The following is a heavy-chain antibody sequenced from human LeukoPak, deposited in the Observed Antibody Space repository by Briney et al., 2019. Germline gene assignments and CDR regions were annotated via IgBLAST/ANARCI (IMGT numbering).Heavy chain of an antibody. J-gene: IGHJ4*02. Sequence: GESLKISCKGSGYSFTSYWIGWVRQMPGKGLEWMGIIYPGDSDTRYSPSFQGQVTISADKSISTAYLQWSSLKASDTAMYYCARLKGRYGDYVRYFDYWGQGTLVTVSS. CDR1: GYSFTSYW. CDR3: ARLKGRYGDYVRYFDY. CDR2: IYPGDSDT. D-gene: IGHD4-17*01. V-gene: IGHV5-51*01.